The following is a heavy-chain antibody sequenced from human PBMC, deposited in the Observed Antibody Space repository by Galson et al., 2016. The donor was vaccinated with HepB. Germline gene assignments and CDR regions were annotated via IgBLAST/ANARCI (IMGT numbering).Heavy chain of an antibody. Sequence: SLRLSCAASGCTFSSCAMHWARQAPWRGLEYVSAISSNGGSTYYADSVKGRFTISRDNSKNTLYVQMNNLGAEDTAVYYCAKDYSGYYFDGTGYYNAFDYWGQGALVTVSS. CDR2: ISSNGGST. D-gene: IGHD3-22*01. CDR1: GCTFSSCA. J-gene: IGHJ4*02. V-gene: IGHV3-64*04. CDR3: AKDYSGYYFDGTGYYNAFDY.